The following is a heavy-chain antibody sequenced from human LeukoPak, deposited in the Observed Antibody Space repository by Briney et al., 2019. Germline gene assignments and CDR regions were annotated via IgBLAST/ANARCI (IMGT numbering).Heavy chain of an antibody. V-gene: IGHV4-39*01. Sequence: PSETLSLTCTVSGGSISSSSYYWGWIRQPPGKGLEWIGSIYYSGSTYYNPSLKSRVTISVDTSKTQFSLKLSSVTAADTAVYYCASCASSWYVGWFDPWGQGTLVTVSS. CDR3: ASCASSWYVGWFDP. CDR1: GGSISSSSYY. CDR2: IYYSGST. D-gene: IGHD6-13*01. J-gene: IGHJ5*02.